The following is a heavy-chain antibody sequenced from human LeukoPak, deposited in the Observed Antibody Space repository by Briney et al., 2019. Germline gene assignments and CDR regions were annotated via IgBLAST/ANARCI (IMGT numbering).Heavy chain of an antibody. CDR3: AQTNYGSGSWDY. CDR1: GYTFTIYY. D-gene: IGHD3-10*01. Sequence: ASVKVSCKASGYTFTIYYMHWVRQAPGQGLEWMGIINPSGGSTSYAQKFQGRVTMTRDTSTSTAYMELSSLRSEDTAVYYCAQTNYGSGSWDYWGQGTLVTVSS. V-gene: IGHV1-46*01. CDR2: INPSGGST. J-gene: IGHJ4*02.